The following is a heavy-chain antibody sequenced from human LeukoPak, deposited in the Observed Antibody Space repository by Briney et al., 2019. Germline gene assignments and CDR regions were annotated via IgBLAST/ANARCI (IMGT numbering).Heavy chain of an antibody. Sequence: GGSLRLSCAASGCTFDNYRMSWVRPAPGKGLEWVSTVNSDGGNTYYADSVKGRFTLSRDNSKSTLILQMNSLRVEDTALYYCTKRVKYGGTWDHFADWGQGTLVTVSS. CDR2: VNSDGGNT. CDR1: GCTFDNYR. J-gene: IGHJ4*02. D-gene: IGHD1-26*01. CDR3: TKRVKYGGTWDHFAD. V-gene: IGHV3-23*01.